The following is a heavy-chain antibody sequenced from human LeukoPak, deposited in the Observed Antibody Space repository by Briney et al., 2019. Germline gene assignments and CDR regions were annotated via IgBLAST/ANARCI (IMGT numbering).Heavy chain of an antibody. Sequence: SETLSLTCTVSGGSITNYYWNWIRQPAGQGLEWIGHIYISGSANYDPSLKSRVTMSVDTSKNQFSLKLSSVTAADTAVYYCARVSDWGHFDYWGQGTLVTVSS. CDR2: IYISGSA. CDR1: GGSITNYY. J-gene: IGHJ4*02. CDR3: ARVSDWGHFDY. D-gene: IGHD7-27*01. V-gene: IGHV4-4*07.